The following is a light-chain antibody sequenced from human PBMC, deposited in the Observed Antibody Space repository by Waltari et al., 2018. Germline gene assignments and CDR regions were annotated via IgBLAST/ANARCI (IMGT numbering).Light chain of an antibody. J-gene: IGLJ3*02. CDR1: RSNIGSNS. V-gene: IGLV1-44*01. CDR2: FTD. Sequence: QSVLTQPPPASGTPGQRVTISCSGGRSNIGSNSVTWFQQPPGTAPRLFIYFTDQRPSGVPGRFSGSKSGTSASLAISGLQSGDEADYYCASWDASLNGWVFGGGTKLTVL. CDR3: ASWDASLNGWV.